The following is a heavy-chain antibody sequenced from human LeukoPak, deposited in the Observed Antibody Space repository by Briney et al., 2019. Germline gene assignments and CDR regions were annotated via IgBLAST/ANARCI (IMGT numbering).Heavy chain of an antibody. CDR3: ARGGYDYVWGSYRYDY. Sequence: SETLSLTCTVSGGSISSYYWSWIRQPAGKGLEWIGRIYTSGSTNYNPSLKSRVTMSVDTSKNQFSLKLSSVTAADTAVYYCARGGYDYVWGSYRYDYGGQGTLVTASS. D-gene: IGHD3-16*02. J-gene: IGHJ4*02. CDR1: GGSISSYY. V-gene: IGHV4-4*07. CDR2: IYTSGST.